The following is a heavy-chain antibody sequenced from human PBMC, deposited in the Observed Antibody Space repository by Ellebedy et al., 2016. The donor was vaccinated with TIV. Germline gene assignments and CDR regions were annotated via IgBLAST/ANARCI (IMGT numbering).Heavy chain of an antibody. J-gene: IGHJ4*02. Sequence: GESLKISXAASGFTFDDYTMHWVRQAPGKGLEWVSLISWDGGSTYYADSVKGRFTISRDNSKNSLYLQMNSLRTEDTALYYCAKDGIGYCSGGSCYYFDYWGQGTLVTVSS. CDR3: AKDGIGYCSGGSCYYFDY. CDR2: ISWDGGST. D-gene: IGHD2-15*01. CDR1: GFTFDDYT. V-gene: IGHV3-43*01.